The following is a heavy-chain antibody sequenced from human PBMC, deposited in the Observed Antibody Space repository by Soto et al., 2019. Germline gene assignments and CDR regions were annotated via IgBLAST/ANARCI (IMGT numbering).Heavy chain of an antibody. CDR2: ISGSGGST. CDR3: AKMRYDILTGYYYYYYMDV. J-gene: IGHJ6*03. D-gene: IGHD3-9*01. V-gene: IGHV3-23*01. Sequence: GGSLRLSCAASGFTFSSYAMSWVRQAPGKGLEWVSAISGSGGSTYYADSVKGRFTISRDNSKNTLYLQMNSLRAEDTAVYYCAKMRYDILTGYYYYYYMDVWGKGTTVTVSS. CDR1: GFTFSSYA.